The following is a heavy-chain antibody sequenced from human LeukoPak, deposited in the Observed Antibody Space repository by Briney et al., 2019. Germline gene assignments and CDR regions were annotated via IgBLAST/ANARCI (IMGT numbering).Heavy chain of an antibody. CDR1: GFTFSSYS. CDR3: ARENYYYYMDV. Sequence: KSGGSLRLSCAASGFTFSSYSMNWVRQAPGKGLEWVSSISSSSSYIYYAGSVKGRFTISRDNAKNSLYLQMNSLRAEDTAVYYCARENYYYYMDVWGKGTTVTISS. V-gene: IGHV3-21*01. J-gene: IGHJ6*03. CDR2: ISSSSSYI.